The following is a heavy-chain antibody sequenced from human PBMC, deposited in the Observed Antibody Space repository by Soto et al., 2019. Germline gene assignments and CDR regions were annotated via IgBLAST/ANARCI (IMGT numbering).Heavy chain of an antibody. Sequence: SETLSLTCSVSGYSISSGYYWGWVRQAPGKGLEWLGSVYHNGIMFHNPSFQSRVTISVDTSKNQFSLNLRSVTAADTAVYYCAALWFGELAFNYWGHGVLVTVSS. D-gene: IGHD3-10*01. CDR1: GYSISSGYY. J-gene: IGHJ4*01. CDR3: AALWFGELAFNY. V-gene: IGHV4-38-2*02. CDR2: VYHNGIM.